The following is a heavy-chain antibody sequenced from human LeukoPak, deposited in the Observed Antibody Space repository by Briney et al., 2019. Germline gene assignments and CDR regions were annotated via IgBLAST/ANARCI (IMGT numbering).Heavy chain of an antibody. CDR1: GFTFSRNA. Sequence: GGSLRLSCAASGFTFSRNAMNWVRQAPGKGLEWVSAISGGGGSTYYADSVKGRFTISRDNSKNTLYLQMNSLRAEDTAVYYCAKEESGSYYFDYWGQGTLVTVS. D-gene: IGHD1-26*01. CDR3: AKEESGSYYFDY. V-gene: IGHV3-23*01. CDR2: ISGGGGST. J-gene: IGHJ4*02.